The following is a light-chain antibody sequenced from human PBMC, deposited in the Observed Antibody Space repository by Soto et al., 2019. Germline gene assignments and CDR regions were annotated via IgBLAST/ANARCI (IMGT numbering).Light chain of an antibody. Sequence: QSVLTQPASVSGSPGQSVAISCTGTSSDVGAYNYVSWYQQLPGKAPKLLIYDVSHRPSWVSDRFSGSKSGNTASLTISGLQAEVDVDYSWNTYTCTSSLYVVRTGTEV. V-gene: IGLV2-14*01. CDR2: DVS. CDR1: SSDVGAYNY. CDR3: NTYTCTSSLYV. J-gene: IGLJ1*01.